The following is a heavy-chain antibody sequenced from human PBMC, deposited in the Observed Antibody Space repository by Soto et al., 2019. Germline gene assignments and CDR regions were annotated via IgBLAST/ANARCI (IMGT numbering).Heavy chain of an antibody. J-gene: IGHJ6*02. Sequence: GASVKVSCKASGGTFSSYAISWVRQAPGQGLDWMGGIIPIFGTANYAQKFQGRVTITADESKSTAYMELSSLRSEDTAVYYGARWYGSGSYALYYYFGMDVWGQGTPVTVSS. V-gene: IGHV1-69*13. CDR2: IIPIFGTA. CDR3: ARWYGSGSYALYYYFGMDV. D-gene: IGHD3-10*01. CDR1: GGTFSSYA.